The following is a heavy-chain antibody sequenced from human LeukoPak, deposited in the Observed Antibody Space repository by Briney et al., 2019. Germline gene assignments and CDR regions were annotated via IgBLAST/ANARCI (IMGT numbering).Heavy chain of an antibody. V-gene: IGHV3-64D*06. Sequence: GGSLRLSCSASGFTFSTYVMHWVRQAPGKGLDYVSGIGGDGGSTYYADSVKGRFTISRDHSTNTLYLQMSSLRPEDTAIYYCVKGLTAIRSFWGQGTLVIVSS. J-gene: IGHJ4*02. CDR3: VKGLTAIRSF. CDR2: IGGDGGST. D-gene: IGHD2-21*02. CDR1: GFTFSTYV.